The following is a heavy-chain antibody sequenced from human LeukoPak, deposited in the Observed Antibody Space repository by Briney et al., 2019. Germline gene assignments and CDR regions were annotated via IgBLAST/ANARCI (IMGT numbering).Heavy chain of an antibody. CDR1: GGTFSSYA. J-gene: IGHJ4*02. CDR2: IIPIFGTA. V-gene: IGHV1-69*05. Sequence: SVKVSCKASGGTFSSYAISWVRQAPGQGLEWMGGIIPIFGTANYAQKFQGRVTMTRDTSTSTVYMELSSLRSEDTAVYYCARRPGPQDPFDYWGQGTLVTVSS. CDR3: ARRPGPQDPFDY.